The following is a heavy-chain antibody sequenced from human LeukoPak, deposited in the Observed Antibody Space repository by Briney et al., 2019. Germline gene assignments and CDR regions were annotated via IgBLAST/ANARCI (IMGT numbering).Heavy chain of an antibody. Sequence: SETLSLTCTVSGGSITTYYWSWIRQPPGKGLEWIGFIYSSGSTTYNPSLKSRVTISVDTSKNQFSLTLTSVTAADTAVYYCARLGDDSSGYYVDYWGQGTLVTVSS. D-gene: IGHD3-22*01. CDR1: GGSITTYY. J-gene: IGHJ4*02. V-gene: IGHV4-59*01. CDR3: ARLGDDSSGYYVDY. CDR2: IYSSGST.